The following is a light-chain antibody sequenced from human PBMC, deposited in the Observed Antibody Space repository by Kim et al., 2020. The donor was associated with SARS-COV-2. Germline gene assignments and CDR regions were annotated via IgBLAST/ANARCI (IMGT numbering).Light chain of an antibody. CDR3: QQYDTYPYT. Sequence: DIQMTQSPSTLSASVGDRVTITCRASQSLNSWVAWYQQKPGKAPDLLIYSTSTLQSGVPSRFSGSRSGTEFTLTISSLQPHDFATYYCQQYDTYPYTFGQGTKLEI. CDR1: QSLNSW. J-gene: IGKJ2*01. V-gene: IGKV1-5*03. CDR2: STS.